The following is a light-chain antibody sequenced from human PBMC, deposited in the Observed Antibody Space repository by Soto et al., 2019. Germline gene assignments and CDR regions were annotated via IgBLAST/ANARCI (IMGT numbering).Light chain of an antibody. CDR2: GAS. Sequence: IVLTQSPGTLSLSPGETATLCCRASQSVTTQLAWYQQKRGQAPRFLIYGASSRATGIPDRFSGSGSGTDFTLTISSLEPEDFAVYYCQQRNRWPPVTFGGGTKVDIK. J-gene: IGKJ4*01. CDR1: QSVTTQ. CDR3: QQRNRWPPVT. V-gene: IGKV3-11*01.